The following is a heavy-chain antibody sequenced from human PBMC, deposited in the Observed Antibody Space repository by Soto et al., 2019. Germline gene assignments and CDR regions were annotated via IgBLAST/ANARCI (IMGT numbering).Heavy chain of an antibody. D-gene: IGHD5-18*01. CDR3: ARSGYSFAWGY. Sequence: EVQLVESGGGLIPPGGSLRLSCAASGFLVNSAYMTWVRQAPGKGLEWLSMINGDGSTPYAESVKGRCTISRENTKNRLDLQMNSLRAEDTAMYYCARSGYSFAWGYWGQGTLVIVTS. CDR1: GFLVNSAY. V-gene: IGHV3-53*01. CDR2: INGDGST. J-gene: IGHJ4*02.